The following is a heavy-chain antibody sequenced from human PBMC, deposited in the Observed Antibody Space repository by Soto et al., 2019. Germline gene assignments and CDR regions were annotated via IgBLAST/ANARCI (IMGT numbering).Heavy chain of an antibody. Sequence: QVQLVQSGAEVKKPGSSVKVSCKASGGTFSSYTISWVRQAPGQGLEWMGRIIPILGIANYAQKFQGRVTXXAXKXXSTAYMELSSLRSEDTAVYYCARDPPPYGSERFDPWGQGTLVTVSS. CDR1: GGTFSSYT. CDR2: IIPILGIA. J-gene: IGHJ5*02. CDR3: ARDPPPYGSERFDP. V-gene: IGHV1-69*08. D-gene: IGHD3-10*01.